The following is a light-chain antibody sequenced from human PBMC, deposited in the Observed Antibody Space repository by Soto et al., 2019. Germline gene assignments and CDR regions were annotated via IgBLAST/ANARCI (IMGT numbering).Light chain of an antibody. J-gene: IGLJ1*01. CDR3: SSYAGSSNV. CDR2: ANS. V-gene: IGLV1-40*01. CDR1: SSNIGAGYD. Sequence: QSVLTQPPSVSGAPGQRVTISCTGSSSNIGAGYDVHWYQQLPGTAPKLLIYANSYRPSGVPDRFSGSKSGNTASLTVSGLQAEDEADYYCSSYAGSSNVFGTGTKVTVL.